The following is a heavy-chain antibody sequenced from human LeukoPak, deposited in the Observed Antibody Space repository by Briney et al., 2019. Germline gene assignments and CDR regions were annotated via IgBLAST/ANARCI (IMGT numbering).Heavy chain of an antibody. Sequence: GASVKVSCKASGYTFTSYGISWVRQAPGQGLEWMGWISAYNGNTNYAQKLQGRVTMTTDTSTSTAYMELSRLRSDDTAVYYCARSYYYDSSGYYYTSPYFDYWGQGTLVTVSS. CDR1: GYTFTSYG. D-gene: IGHD3-22*01. CDR2: ISAYNGNT. CDR3: ARSYYYDSSGYYYTSPYFDY. V-gene: IGHV1-18*01. J-gene: IGHJ4*02.